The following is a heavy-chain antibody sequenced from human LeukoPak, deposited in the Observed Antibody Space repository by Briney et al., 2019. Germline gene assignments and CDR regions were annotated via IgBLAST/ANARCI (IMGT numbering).Heavy chain of an antibody. D-gene: IGHD3-10*01. CDR1: GYTFTSYA. Sequence: ASVKVSCKASGYTFTSYAMNWVRQAPGQGLEWMGWINTNTGNPTYAQGFTGRFVFSLDTSVSTAYLQITSLKAEDTAVYYCARVAKVGYGSGSYFFDYWGQGTLVTVSS. V-gene: IGHV7-4-1*02. J-gene: IGHJ4*02. CDR2: INTNTGNP. CDR3: ARVAKVGYGSGSYFFDY.